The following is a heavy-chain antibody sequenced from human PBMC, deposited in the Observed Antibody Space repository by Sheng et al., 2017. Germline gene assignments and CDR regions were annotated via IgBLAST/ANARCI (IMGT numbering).Heavy chain of an antibody. J-gene: IGHJ4*02. D-gene: IGHD4-17*01. CDR1: GGSFSGYY. V-gene: IGHV4-34*01. Sequence: QVQLQQWGAGLLKPSETLSLTCAVYGGSFSGYYWSWIRQPPRGGVEWIGEINHSGSTNYNPSLKSRVTISVDTSKNQFSLKLSSVTAADTAVYYCARGRDYGTLFDYWGQGTLVTVSS. CDR2: INHSGST. CDR3: ARGRDYGTLFDY.